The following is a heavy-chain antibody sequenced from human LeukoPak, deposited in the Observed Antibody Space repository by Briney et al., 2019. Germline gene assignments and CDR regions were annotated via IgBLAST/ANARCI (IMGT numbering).Heavy chain of an antibody. CDR3: ARIRRPISLYGMDV. Sequence: SETLSLTCAVSGGSISSGGYYWSWIRQPPGKGLEWIGEINHSGSTNYNPSLKSRVTISVDTSKNQFSLKLSSVTAADTAVYYCARIRRPISLYGMDVWGQGTTVTVSS. CDR2: INHSGST. CDR1: GGSISSGGYY. J-gene: IGHJ6*02. V-gene: IGHV4-34*01.